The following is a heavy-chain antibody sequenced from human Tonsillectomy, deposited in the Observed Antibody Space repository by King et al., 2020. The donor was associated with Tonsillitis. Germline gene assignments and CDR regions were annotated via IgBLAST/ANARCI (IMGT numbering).Heavy chain of an antibody. D-gene: IGHD4-23*01. CDR2: ISRSGRTI. CDR1: GFTFSDHY. V-gene: IGHV3-11*01. Sequence: VQLVESGGGLVKPGGSLRLSCAASGFTFSDHYMSWIRQAPGKGLEGISYISRSGRTIYNADSVKGRFIISRDNDKNSLYLQMNSLRADDTAVYYCARTTVALDYWGQGTLVTVSS. CDR3: ARTTVALDY. J-gene: IGHJ4*02.